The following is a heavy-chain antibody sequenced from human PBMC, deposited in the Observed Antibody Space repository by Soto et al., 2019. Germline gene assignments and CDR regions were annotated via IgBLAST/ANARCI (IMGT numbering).Heavy chain of an antibody. J-gene: IGHJ3*02. CDR1: GYTFTSYY. CDR3: AREVYNYDSTYAFDI. Sequence: QVQLVQSGAEVKKPGASVKVSCKASGYTFTSYYMHWVRQAPGQGLEWMGIINPSGGSTRYAQKFQGRVTMTRHTSTSTVYMELISLRSEDTAVYYCAREVYNYDSTYAFDIWGQGTMVTVSS. V-gene: IGHV1-46*01. D-gene: IGHD3-22*01. CDR2: INPSGGST.